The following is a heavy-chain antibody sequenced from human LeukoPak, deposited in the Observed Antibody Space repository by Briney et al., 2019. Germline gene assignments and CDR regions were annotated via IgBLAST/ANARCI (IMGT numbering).Heavy chain of an antibody. D-gene: IGHD3-16*01. CDR2: INSDGSST. CDR3: VRALMSPSEY. V-gene: IGHV3-74*01. Sequence: GGSLRLSCAASGFTFSGYWMHWVRQAPGKGLVWVSRINSDGSSTSYADSVKGRFTISRDNAKNTLYLQMNRLRVEDTAVYYCVRALMSPSEYWGQGTLVTVSS. CDR1: GFTFSGYW. J-gene: IGHJ4*02.